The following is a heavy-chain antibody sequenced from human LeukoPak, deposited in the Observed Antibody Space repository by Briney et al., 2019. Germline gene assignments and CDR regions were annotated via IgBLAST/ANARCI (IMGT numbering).Heavy chain of an antibody. V-gene: IGHV3-21*01. CDR3: ARGRPRELVVPAAIRGGAFDI. D-gene: IGHD2-2*02. Sequence: GGSLRLSCAASGFTFSSYSMNWVRQAPGKGLEWVSSISSSSSYIYYADSVKGRFTISRDNAKNSLYLQMNSLRAEDTAVYYCARGRPRELVVPAAIRGGAFDIWGQGTMVTVSS. J-gene: IGHJ3*02. CDR1: GFTFSSYS. CDR2: ISSSSSYI.